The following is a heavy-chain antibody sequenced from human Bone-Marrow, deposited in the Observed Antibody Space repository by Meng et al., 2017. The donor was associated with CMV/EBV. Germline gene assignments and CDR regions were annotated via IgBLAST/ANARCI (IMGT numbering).Heavy chain of an antibody. CDR1: GYTFTSYG. V-gene: IGHV1-18*01. CDR2: ISAYNGNT. J-gene: IGHJ6*02. Sequence: ASVKVSCKASGYTFTSYGISWVRQAPGQGLEWMGWISAYNGNTNYAQKLQGRVTMNTDTSTSTAYMELRSLRSDDTAVYYCARHISYYDFWSGYLRGAGMDVWGQGTTVTVSS. CDR3: ARHISYYDFWSGYLRGAGMDV. D-gene: IGHD3-3*01.